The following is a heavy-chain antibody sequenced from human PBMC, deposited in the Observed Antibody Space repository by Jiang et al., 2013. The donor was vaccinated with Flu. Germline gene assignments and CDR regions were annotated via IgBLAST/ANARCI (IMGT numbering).Heavy chain of an antibody. CDR2: IDWEDHK. D-gene: IGHD3-22*01. J-gene: IGHJ3*02. Sequence: PTQTLTLTCTFSGFSLSTGGMCVSWIRQPPGKALEWLALIDWEDHKYYNTSLKTRLTISKDTSKNQVVLTMTNMDPVDTATYYCARTKVIEVANAVHDAFDIWGQGTMVTVSS. CDR3: ARTKVIEVANAVHDAFDI. V-gene: IGHV2-70*01. CDR1: GFSLSTGGMC.